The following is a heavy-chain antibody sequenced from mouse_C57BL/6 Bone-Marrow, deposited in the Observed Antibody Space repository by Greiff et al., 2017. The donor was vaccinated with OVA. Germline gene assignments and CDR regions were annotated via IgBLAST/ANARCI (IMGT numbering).Heavy chain of an antibody. CDR2: SRNKANDYTT. V-gene: IGHV7-1*01. D-gene: IGHD1-1*01. CDR3: ARDGDYYGSSYYWYFDV. Sequence: DVKLVESGGGLVQSGRSLRLSCATSGFTFSDFYMEWVRQAPGKGLEWIAASRNKANDYTTEYSASVKGRFIVSRDTSQSILYLQMNALRAEDTAIYYCARDGDYYGSSYYWYFDVWGTGTTVTVSS. J-gene: IGHJ1*03. CDR1: GFTFSDFY.